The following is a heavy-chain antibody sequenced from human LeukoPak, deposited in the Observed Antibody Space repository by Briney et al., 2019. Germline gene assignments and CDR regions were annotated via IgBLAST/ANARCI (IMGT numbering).Heavy chain of an antibody. J-gene: IGHJ6*03. CDR3: ARDPRQHSAWDSDYYYMDV. Sequence: ASVKVSCKASGGTFSSYAISWVRQAPGQGLEWMGGIIPIFGTANYAQKFQGRVTITADESTSTAYMELSSLRSEDTAVYYCARDPRQHSAWDSDYYYMDVWGKGTTVTVSS. CDR1: GGTFSSYA. V-gene: IGHV1-69*13. D-gene: IGHD3-3*02. CDR2: IIPIFGTA.